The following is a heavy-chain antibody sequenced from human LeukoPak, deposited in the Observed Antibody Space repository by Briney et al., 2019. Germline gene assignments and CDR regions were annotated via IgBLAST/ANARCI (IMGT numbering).Heavy chain of an antibody. J-gene: IGHJ4*02. CDR1: GYSFSNYW. Sequence: GESLKISCKGSGYSFSNYWIGWVRQMPGKGLEWMGIIYPGDSDTRYSPSFQGQVTISVDESINTAYLQWSSLEASDTTMYYCARQYGRPFDYWGQGTLVTVSS. V-gene: IGHV5-51*01. CDR3: ARQYGRPFDY. D-gene: IGHD4-17*01. CDR2: IYPGDSDT.